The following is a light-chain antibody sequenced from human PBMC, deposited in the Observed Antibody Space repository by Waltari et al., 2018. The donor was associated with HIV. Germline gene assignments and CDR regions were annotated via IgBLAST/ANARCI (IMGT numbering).Light chain of an antibody. CDR3: QQSSDTPYT. CDR2: SAS. Sequence: DIQMTHSPSSLSASVGDSVLISCRASQTISNYLNWYQQKPGKSPKLLIYSASALISGVPARFSGGGSGTDFTLAINNLQPEDFATYYCQQSSDTPYTFGLGTKVEIK. CDR1: QTISNY. V-gene: IGKV1-39*01. J-gene: IGKJ2*01.